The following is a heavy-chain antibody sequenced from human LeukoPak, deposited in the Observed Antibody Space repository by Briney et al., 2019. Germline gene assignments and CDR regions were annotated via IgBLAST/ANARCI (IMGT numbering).Heavy chain of an antibody. J-gene: IGHJ3*02. V-gene: IGHV1-18*01. CDR1: GYTFTSNG. CDR2: ISAYNGNT. Sequence: ASVKVSCKASGYTFTSNGISWVRQAPGQGLEWMGWISAYNGNTNYEQKLQGRVTMTTDTSTSTAYMELRSLRSDDTAVYYCASLKNSYDSSGYLVTDAFDIWGQGTMVTASS. CDR3: ASLKNSYDSSGYLVTDAFDI. D-gene: IGHD3-22*01.